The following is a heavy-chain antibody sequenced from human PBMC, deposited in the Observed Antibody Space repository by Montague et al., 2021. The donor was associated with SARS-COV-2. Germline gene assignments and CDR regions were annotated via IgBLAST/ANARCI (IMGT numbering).Heavy chain of an antibody. CDR3: ARDQLIRGVPAFDM. CDR2: ISSGSGAI. Sequence: SLRLSCAASGFTFSTHNMNWVRQIPGKGLEWLSYISSGSGAIFYADAVKGRFTVSRDNAKNSLFLQMNSLRAEDTAVYYCARDQLIRGVPAFDMWGQGTMVTVSS. V-gene: IGHV3-48*04. D-gene: IGHD3-10*01. CDR1: GFTFSTHN. J-gene: IGHJ3*02.